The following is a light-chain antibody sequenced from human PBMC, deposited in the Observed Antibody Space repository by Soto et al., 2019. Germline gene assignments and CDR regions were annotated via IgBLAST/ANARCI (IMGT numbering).Light chain of an antibody. CDR3: QQYCSSPLT. CDR1: QSVSSSY. J-gene: IGKJ4*01. Sequence: EIVLTQSPGTLSLSPGERATLTCRASQSVSSSYLAWYQQRPGQAPRLLIYDASRRATDIPDRFSGSGSGTDFTITISRLEPEAVAVYSCQQYCSSPLTFGGGTKVEIK. V-gene: IGKV3-20*01. CDR2: DAS.